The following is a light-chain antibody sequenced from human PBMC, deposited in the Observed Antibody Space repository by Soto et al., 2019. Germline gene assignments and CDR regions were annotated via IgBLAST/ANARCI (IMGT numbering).Light chain of an antibody. CDR2: GAS. J-gene: IGKJ2*01. V-gene: IGKV3-15*01. Sequence: EIVMTQSPATLSVSPGERATLSCRASQSVSSNLAWYQQKPGQAPRLLIYGASTRATGIPARFSGSGSGTEFTLTISSLQSEDFAVYYCQQYNNWPLYTFGQDQAGDQT. CDR3: QQYNNWPLYT. CDR1: QSVSSN.